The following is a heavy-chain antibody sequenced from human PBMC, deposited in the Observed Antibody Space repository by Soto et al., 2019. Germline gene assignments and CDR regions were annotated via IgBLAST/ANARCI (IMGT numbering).Heavy chain of an antibody. CDR1: GGSISSSSYY. J-gene: IGHJ4*02. CDR2: IYYSGST. V-gene: IGHV4-39*01. Sequence: SETLSLTCTVSGGSISSSSYYWRWIRQPPGKGLEWIGSIYYSGSTYYNPSLKSRVTISVDTSKNQFSLKLSSVTAADTAVYYCARRRYSSTPIAYWAQGTLVTVS. CDR3: ARRRYSSTPIAY. D-gene: IGHD6-13*01.